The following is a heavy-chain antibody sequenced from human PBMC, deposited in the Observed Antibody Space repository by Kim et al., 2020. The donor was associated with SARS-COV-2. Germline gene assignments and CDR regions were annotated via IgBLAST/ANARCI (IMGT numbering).Heavy chain of an antibody. CDR2: IYYSGST. V-gene: IGHV4-59*01. D-gene: IGHD4-17*01. CDR3: SRDIRGTTVDAWGWFDP. J-gene: IGHJ5*02. Sequence: SETLSLTCTVSGGSISSYYWSWIRQPPGKGLEWIGYIYYSGSTNYNPSLKSRVTISLDTYKNQFSLQLSSVTAADTPVYYCSRDIRGTTVDAWGWFDP. CDR1: GGSISSYY.